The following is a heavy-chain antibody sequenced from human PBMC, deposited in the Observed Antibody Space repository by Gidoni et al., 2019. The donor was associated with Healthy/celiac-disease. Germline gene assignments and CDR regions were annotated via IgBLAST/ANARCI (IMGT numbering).Heavy chain of an antibody. J-gene: IGHJ4*02. CDR1: GYPLTELP. V-gene: IGHV1-24*01. CDR2: FDPEDGET. Sequence: QVQLVQSGAEVKKPGASVKVSGKVSGYPLTELPMHGGRRAPGKGLEGMGGFDPEDGETIYEQKFQGRVTMTEDTSTDTAYMELSSLRSEDTAVYYCATIDLTGYFAYDYWGQGTLVTVSS. D-gene: IGHD3-9*01. CDR3: ATIDLTGYFAYDY.